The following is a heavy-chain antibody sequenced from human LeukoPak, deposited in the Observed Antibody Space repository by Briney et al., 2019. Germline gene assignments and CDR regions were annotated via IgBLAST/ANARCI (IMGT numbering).Heavy chain of an antibody. CDR2: IYYLGST. CDR1: GAPLNNYY. D-gene: IGHD4-23*01. V-gene: IGHV4-59*01. J-gene: IGHJ4*02. CDR3: AREDYGGNSGI. Sequence: SETLSLTCTVSGAPLNNYYWSWIRQPPGKGLEWIGYIYYLGSTNYNPSLKSRVTISVDTSKNQFSLKLSSVAAADTAVYYCAREDYGGNSGIWGQGTLVTVSS.